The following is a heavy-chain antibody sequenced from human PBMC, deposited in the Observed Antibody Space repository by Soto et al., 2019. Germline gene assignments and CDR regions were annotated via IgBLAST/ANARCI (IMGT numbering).Heavy chain of an antibody. Sequence: PGGSLRLSCAASGFTFSSYGVNWVRQAPGKGLEWVSALSGSGDTTYYADSVRGRFSISRDNSKNTLYLQMSSLRGEDTAVYYCAKGTQFFYYYAMDVWGQGALVTVS. CDR1: GFTFSSYG. J-gene: IGHJ6*02. CDR2: LSGSGDTT. V-gene: IGHV3-23*01. CDR3: AKGTQFFYYYAMDV.